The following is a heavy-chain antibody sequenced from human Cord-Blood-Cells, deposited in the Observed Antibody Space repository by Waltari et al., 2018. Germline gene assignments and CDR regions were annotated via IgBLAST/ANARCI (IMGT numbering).Heavy chain of an antibody. V-gene: IGHV4-34*01. CDR1: GGSFSGYY. D-gene: IGHD7-27*01. Sequence: QVQLQQWGAGLLKPSETLSLTCAVYGGSFSGYYWSWIRQPPGKGLEWIREINHSGSTNYTPSLKSRVTISVDTSKNQFSLKLSSVTAADTAVYYCARDWGSRAFDIWGQGTMVTVSS. J-gene: IGHJ3*02. CDR2: INHSGST. CDR3: ARDWGSRAFDI.